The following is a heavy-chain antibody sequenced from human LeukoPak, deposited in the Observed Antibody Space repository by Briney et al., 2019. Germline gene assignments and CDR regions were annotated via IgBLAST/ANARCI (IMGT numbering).Heavy chain of an antibody. CDR1: GYPFTSYR. D-gene: IGHD3-3*01. Sequence: ASVKVSCKASGYPFTSYRISWVRQAPGQGLEWMGWISGYNGNTNYAQKLQGRVTMTTDTSTSTAYMELRSLRSDDTAVYYCARDYRKVFGVIIIDGMDVWGQGTTVTVSS. V-gene: IGHV1-18*01. CDR2: ISGYNGNT. J-gene: IGHJ6*02. CDR3: ARDYRKVFGVIIIDGMDV.